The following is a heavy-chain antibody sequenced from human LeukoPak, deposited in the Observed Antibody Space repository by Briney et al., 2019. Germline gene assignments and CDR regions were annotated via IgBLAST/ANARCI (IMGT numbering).Heavy chain of an antibody. D-gene: IGHD3-10*01. CDR3: ARYGSGSYYELDY. V-gene: IGHV3-7*01. J-gene: IGHJ4*02. CDR1: GFTFSNYW. CDR2: IKQDGSEK. Sequence: GGSLRLSCAASGFTFSNYWMSWVRQAPGRGLEWVANIKQDGSEKYYVDSVKGRFTISRDNAKNSLYLQMNSLRAGDTTIYYCARYGSGSYYELDYWGQGTLVTVSS.